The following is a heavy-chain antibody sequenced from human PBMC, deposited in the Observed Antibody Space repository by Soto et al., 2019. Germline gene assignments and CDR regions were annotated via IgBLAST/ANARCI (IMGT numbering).Heavy chain of an antibody. J-gene: IGHJ6*02. V-gene: IGHV1-69*01. CDR2: IIPIFGTA. Sequence: QVPLVQSGAEVKKPGSSVKVSCKASGGTFSSYAISWVRQAPGQGLEWMGGIIPIFGTANYAQKFQGRVTITADESTSTAYMELSSLRSEDTAVYYCARAHSSSEGFYYYYGMDVWGQGPTVTVSS. CDR3: ARAHSSSEGFYYYYGMDV. CDR1: GGTFSSYA. D-gene: IGHD6-6*01.